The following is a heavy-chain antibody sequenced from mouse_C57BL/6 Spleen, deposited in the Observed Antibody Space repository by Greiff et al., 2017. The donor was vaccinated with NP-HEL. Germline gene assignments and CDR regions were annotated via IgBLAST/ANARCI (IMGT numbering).Heavy chain of an antibody. CDR1: GYTFTDYY. Sequence: VQLQQSGPELVKPGASVKISCKASGYTFTDYYMNWVKQSHGKSLEWIGDINPNNGGTSYNQKFKGKATLTVDKSSSTAYMELRSLTSEDSAVYYCARGQLRLLYYYAMDYWGQGTSVTVSS. CDR3: ARGQLRLLYYYAMDY. D-gene: IGHD3-2*02. J-gene: IGHJ4*01. V-gene: IGHV1-26*01. CDR2: INPNNGGT.